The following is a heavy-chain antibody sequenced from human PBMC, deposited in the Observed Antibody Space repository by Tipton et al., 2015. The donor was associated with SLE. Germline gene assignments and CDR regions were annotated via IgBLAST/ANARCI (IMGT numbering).Heavy chain of an antibody. D-gene: IGHD6-13*01. CDR3: ARRYSSSWALFDY. Sequence: TLSLTCAVSGYSISSGYYWSWIRQPPGKGLEWIGEINHSGSTNYNPSLKSRVTISVDTSKNQFSLKLSSVTAADTAVYYCARRYSSSWALFDYWGQGTLVTVSS. J-gene: IGHJ4*02. CDR1: GYSISSGYY. CDR2: INHSGST. V-gene: IGHV4-38-2*01.